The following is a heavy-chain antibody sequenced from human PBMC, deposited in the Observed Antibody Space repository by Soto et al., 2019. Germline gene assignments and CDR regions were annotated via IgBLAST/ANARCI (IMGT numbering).Heavy chain of an antibody. CDR2: ISGSGGST. CDR1: GFTFSSYA. D-gene: IGHD2-2*03. CDR3: AKVGGGYCSSTSCYGNYYYYMDV. V-gene: IGHV3-23*01. J-gene: IGHJ6*03. Sequence: GGSLRLSCAASGFTFSSYAMSWVRQAPGKGLEWVSAISGSGGSTYYADSVKGRFTISRDNSKNTLYLQMNSLRAEDTAVYYRAKVGGGYCSSTSCYGNYYYYMDVWGKGTTVTVSS.